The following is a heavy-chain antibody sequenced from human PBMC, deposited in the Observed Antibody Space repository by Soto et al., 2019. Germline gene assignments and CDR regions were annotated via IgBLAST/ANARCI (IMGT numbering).Heavy chain of an antibody. D-gene: IGHD2-15*01. CDR1: GFTFSSYS. V-gene: IGHV3-21*01. Sequence: GGSLRLSCAASGFTFSSYSMNWVRQAPGKGLEWVSSISSSSSYIYYADSVKGRFTISRDNAKNSLYLQMNSLRAEDTAVYYCASDSRGGNDFDYWGQGTLVTVSS. CDR2: ISSSSSYI. J-gene: IGHJ4*02. CDR3: ASDSRGGNDFDY.